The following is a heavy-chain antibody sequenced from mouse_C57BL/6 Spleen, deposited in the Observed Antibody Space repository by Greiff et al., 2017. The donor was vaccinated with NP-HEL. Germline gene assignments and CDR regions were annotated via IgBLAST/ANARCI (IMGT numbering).Heavy chain of an antibody. CDR1: GYTFTEYT. J-gene: IGHJ2*01. Sequence: QVQLQQSGAELVKPGASVKLSCKASGYTFTEYTIHWVKQRSGQGLEWIGWFYPGSGSIKYNEKFKDKATLTADKSSSTVYMELSRLTSEDSAVYFCARHEAGAFAYYGSSPYFDYWGQGTTLTVSS. CDR3: ARHEAGAFAYYGSSPYFDY. CDR2: FYPGSGSI. D-gene: IGHD1-1*01. V-gene: IGHV1-62-2*01.